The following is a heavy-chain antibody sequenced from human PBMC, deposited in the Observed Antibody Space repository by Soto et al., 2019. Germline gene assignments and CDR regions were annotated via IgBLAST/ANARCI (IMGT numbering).Heavy chain of an antibody. CDR1: GFTFSRDA. Sequence: GGSLRLSCAASGFTFSRDAMHWVRQAPGKGLEWVAVISYHGKKTYYADSVQGRFTISRDNSKSTLYLQMNSLGLEDTAVYYCAVTTGTTSFDYWGQGTLVTVSS. CDR3: AVTTGTTSFDY. D-gene: IGHD1-7*01. J-gene: IGHJ4*02. CDR2: ISYHGKKT. V-gene: IGHV3-30*04.